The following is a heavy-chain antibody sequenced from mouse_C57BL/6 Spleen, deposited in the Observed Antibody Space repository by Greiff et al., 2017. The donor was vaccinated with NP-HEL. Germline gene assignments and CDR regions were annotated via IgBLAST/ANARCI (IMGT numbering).Heavy chain of an antibody. CDR1: GYTFTSYW. D-gene: IGHD1-1*02. J-gene: IGHJ1*03. CDR2: IDPSDSYT. Sequence: VQLQQPGAELVKPGASVKLSCKASGYTFTSYWMQWVKQRPGQGLEWIGEIDPSDSYTNYNQKFKGKATLTVDTSSSTAYMQLSSLTSEDSAVYYCASYHGYWYFDVWGTGTTVTVAS. CDR3: ASYHGYWYFDV. V-gene: IGHV1-50*01.